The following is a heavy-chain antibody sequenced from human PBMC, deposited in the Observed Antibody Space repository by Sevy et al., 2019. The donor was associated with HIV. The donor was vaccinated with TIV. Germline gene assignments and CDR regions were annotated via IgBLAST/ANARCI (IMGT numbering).Heavy chain of an antibody. Sequence: GGFLRLYCVAAGFTFSSYDMHWVRQVTGKGLVWISGVGPAGDQFYPGSVKGRFTISRENAKNSFYLQMNNLRAGDTAVYYCARSGGYSDYGMDVWGQGTTVTVSS. CDR3: ARSGGYSDYGMDV. CDR1: GFTFSSYD. J-gene: IGHJ6*02. D-gene: IGHD1-26*01. V-gene: IGHV3-13*05. CDR2: VGPAGDQ.